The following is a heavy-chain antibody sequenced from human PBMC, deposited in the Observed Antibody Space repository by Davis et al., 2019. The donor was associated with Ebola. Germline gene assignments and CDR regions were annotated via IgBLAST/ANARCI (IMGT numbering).Heavy chain of an antibody. CDR3: AREAQLLYQFYYYYYGMDV. CDR2: ISYDGSNK. CDR1: GFTVSSNY. V-gene: IGHV3-30-3*01. Sequence: GGSLRLSCAASGFTVSSNYMSWVRQAPGKGLEWVAVISYDGSNKCYADSVKGRFTISRDNSKNTLYLQMNSLRAEDTAVYYCAREAQLLYQFYYYYYGMDVWGQGTTVTVSS. D-gene: IGHD2-2*02. J-gene: IGHJ6*02.